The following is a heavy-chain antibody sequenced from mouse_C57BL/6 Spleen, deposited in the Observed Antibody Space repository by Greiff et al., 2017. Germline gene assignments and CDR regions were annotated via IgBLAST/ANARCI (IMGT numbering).Heavy chain of an antibody. V-gene: IGHV5-9-1*02. J-gene: IGHJ1*03. CDR1: GFTFSSYA. D-gene: IGHD2-3*01. CDR2: ISSGGDYI. Sequence: EVKVVESGEGLVKPGGSLKLSCAASGFTFSSYAMSWVRQTPEKRLEWVAYISSGGDYIYYADTVKGRFTISRDNARNTLYLQMSSLKSEDTAMYYCTRGDGNGWYFEVWGTGTTVTVSS. CDR3: TRGDGNGWYFEV.